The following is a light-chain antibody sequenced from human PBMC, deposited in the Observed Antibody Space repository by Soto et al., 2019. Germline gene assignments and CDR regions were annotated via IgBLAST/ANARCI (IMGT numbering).Light chain of an antibody. Sequence: EIVLTQSPGTLSLSPGERATLSCRASQSVGSSHLAWYQQKPGQAPRLLIYGASSRATGIPDRFSGSGSGTDFTITISRLEPEDSAVYYCQQYGSSPWTFGQGNKVEIK. J-gene: IGKJ1*01. CDR2: GAS. CDR1: QSVGSSH. V-gene: IGKV3-20*01. CDR3: QQYGSSPWT.